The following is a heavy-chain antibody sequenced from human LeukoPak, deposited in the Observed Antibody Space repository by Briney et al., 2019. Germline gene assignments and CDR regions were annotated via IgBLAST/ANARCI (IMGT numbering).Heavy chain of an antibody. V-gene: IGHV4-4*07. D-gene: IGHD3-22*01. CDR2: IYTSGST. J-gene: IGHJ4*02. CDR1: GGSISSYY. Sequence: SETLSLTCTVSGGSISSYYWSWIRQPAGKGLEGIGRIYTSGSTNYNPSLKRRVTMSVDTSKNQCSLPPSSVTAADTAVYYCARARSKGYYYDSSGYYGGYFDYWGQGTLVTVSS. CDR3: ARARSKGYYYDSSGYYGGYFDY.